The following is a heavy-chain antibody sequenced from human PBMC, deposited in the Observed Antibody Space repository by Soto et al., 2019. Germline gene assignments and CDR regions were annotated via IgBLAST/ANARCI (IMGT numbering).Heavy chain of an antibody. CDR3: TRDPRMTDF. Sequence: PGGSLRLSCAASGFSPRDYYMTWIRQAPGKGLELLSYISPGGDIIKYADPVKGRFIISRDNAKNSLYLHMNSLRAEDTAVYYCTRDPRMTDFWGQGTLVPVSS. CDR1: GFSPRDYY. V-gene: IGHV3-11*01. CDR2: ISPGGDII. J-gene: IGHJ4*02.